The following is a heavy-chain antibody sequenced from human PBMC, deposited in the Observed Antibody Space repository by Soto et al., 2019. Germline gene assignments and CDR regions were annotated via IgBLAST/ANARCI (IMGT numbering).Heavy chain of an antibody. D-gene: IGHD6-13*01. CDR2: IIPIFGTA. J-gene: IGHJ5*02. CDR3: AREGTIAAAGTGEDNWFDP. V-gene: IGHV1-69*06. Sequence: QVQLVQSGAEVKKPGSSVKVSCKASGGTFSSYAISWVRQAPGQGLEGMGGIIPIFGTANYAQKFQGRVTITADKSTGTAYMERSSLRSEDTAVYYCAREGTIAAAGTGEDNWFDPWGQGTLVTVSS. CDR1: GGTFSSYA.